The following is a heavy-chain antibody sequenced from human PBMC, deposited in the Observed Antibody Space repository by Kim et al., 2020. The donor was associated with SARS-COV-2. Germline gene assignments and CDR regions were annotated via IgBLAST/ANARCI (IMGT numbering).Heavy chain of an antibody. CDR2: ISYDGSNK. D-gene: IGHD3-10*01. Sequence: GGSLRLSCAASGFTFSSYGMHWVRQAPGKGLEWVAVISYDGSNKYYADSVKGRFTISRDNSKNTLYLQMNSLRAEDTAVYYCVRGENFEYFQHWGQGTLVTVSS. J-gene: IGHJ1*01. CDR1: GFTFSSYG. CDR3: VRGENFEYFQH. V-gene: IGHV3-30*03.